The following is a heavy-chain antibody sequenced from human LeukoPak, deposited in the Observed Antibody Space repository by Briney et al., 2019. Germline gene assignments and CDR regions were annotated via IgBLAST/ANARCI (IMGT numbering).Heavy chain of an antibody. CDR3: AISVNDTGYISGCRH. CDR2: IDPSDSYT. D-gene: IGHD6-19*01. Sequence: GESLRISCKVSGYSFASYWINWLRQMPGKGLEWMGMIDPSDSYTNYSPSFQGHVTISADKSINTAYVQWSGLKASDTAIYYCAISVNDTGYISGCRHRGQGTLVTVSS. V-gene: IGHV5-10-1*01. J-gene: IGHJ1*01. CDR1: GYSFASYW.